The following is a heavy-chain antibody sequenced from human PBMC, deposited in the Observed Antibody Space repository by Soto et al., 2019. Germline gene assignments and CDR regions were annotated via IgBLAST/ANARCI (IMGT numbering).Heavy chain of an antibody. CDR3: ARDSAGFSPMYYYYGMDV. D-gene: IGHD3-3*02. J-gene: IGHJ6*02. V-gene: IGHV3-48*02. CDR2: ISSSSSTI. CDR1: GFTFSSYS. Sequence: EVQLVESGGGLVQPGGSLRLSCAASGFTFSSYSMNWVRQAPGKGLEWVSYISSSSSTIYYADSVKGRFTISRDNAKNSLYLQMNSLRDEDTAVYYCARDSAGFSPMYYYYGMDVWGQGTTVSVSS.